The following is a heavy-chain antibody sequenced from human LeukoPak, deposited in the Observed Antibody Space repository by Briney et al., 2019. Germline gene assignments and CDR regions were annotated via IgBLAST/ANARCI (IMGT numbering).Heavy chain of an antibody. V-gene: IGHV4-59*01. CDR1: GGSISSYY. CDR2: IYYSGST. CDR3: AVVGGDDDAFDI. J-gene: IGHJ3*02. D-gene: IGHD2-2*01. Sequence: PSETLSLTCTVSGGSISSYYWSWIRQPPGKGLEWIGYIYYSGSTNYNPSLKSRVTISVDTSKNQFSLKLSSVTAADTAVYYCAVVGGDDDAFDIWGQGTMVTVSS.